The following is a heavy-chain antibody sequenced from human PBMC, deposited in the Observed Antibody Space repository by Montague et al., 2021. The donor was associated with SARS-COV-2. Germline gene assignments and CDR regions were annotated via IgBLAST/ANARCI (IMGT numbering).Heavy chain of an antibody. J-gene: IGHJ4*02. CDR2: IYNSGST. V-gene: IGHV4-4*07. Sequence: SETLSLTCTVSGGSISGYYWSWFRQYAGKGLEWIGCIYNSGSTSXXPSLKSGVTMSVDTSKNQFSLNLSSVTAADTAVYYCVRDQGRSNWNYPDYWGQGTLVTVSS. CDR1: GGSISGYY. CDR3: VRDQGRSNWNYPDY. D-gene: IGHD1-20*01.